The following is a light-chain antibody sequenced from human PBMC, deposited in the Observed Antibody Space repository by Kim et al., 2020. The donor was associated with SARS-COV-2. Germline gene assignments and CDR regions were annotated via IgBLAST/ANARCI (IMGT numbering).Light chain of an antibody. CDR2: AAS. CDR1: QDISKY. CDR3: QKCDSAPWT. Sequence: TSVGDRITIPCRASQDISKYLAWFQLKPGKAPKLLIYAASALQPGVPSRFSGSGSGTDFTLTVTSLQPEDVATYYCQKCDSAPWTFGQGTKVDIK. V-gene: IGKV1-27*01. J-gene: IGKJ1*01.